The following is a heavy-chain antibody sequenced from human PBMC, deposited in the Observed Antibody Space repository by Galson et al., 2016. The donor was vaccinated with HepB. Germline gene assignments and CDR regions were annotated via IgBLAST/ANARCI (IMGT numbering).Heavy chain of an antibody. V-gene: IGHV3-7*03. CDR3: ARTSSGWNAMSSFDI. D-gene: IGHD6-19*01. CDR1: GFIISDYS. CDR2: IKQDGSEK. Sequence: SLRLSCAASGFIISDYSMHWVRQAPGKGLEWVANIKQDGSEKYYVDSVKGRFTISRDNAKNSLFLQMNSLRAEDTAVYHCARTSSGWNAMSSFDIWGQGTMVTVSS. J-gene: IGHJ3*02.